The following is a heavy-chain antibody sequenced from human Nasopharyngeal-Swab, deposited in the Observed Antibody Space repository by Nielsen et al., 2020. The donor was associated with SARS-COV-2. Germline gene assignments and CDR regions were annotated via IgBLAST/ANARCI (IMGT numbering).Heavy chain of an antibody. CDR2: IYYSGST. J-gene: IGHJ5*02. CDR1: GGSISSYY. CDR3: ATQRLDYYYDSSGYYSNWFDP. V-gene: IGHV4-59*08. Sequence: GSLRLSCTVSGGSISSYYWSWIRQPPGKGLEWIGYIYYSGSTNYNPSLKSRVTISVDTSKNQFSLKLSYVTAADTAVYYCATQRLDYYYDSSGYYSNWFDPWGQGTLVTVSS. D-gene: IGHD3-22*01.